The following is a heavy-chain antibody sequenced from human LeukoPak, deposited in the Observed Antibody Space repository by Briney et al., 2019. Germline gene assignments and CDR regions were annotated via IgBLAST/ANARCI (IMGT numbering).Heavy chain of an antibody. J-gene: IGHJ4*02. CDR2: ISGSGDST. CDR3: AKEGGYFDWPFTFDF. V-gene: IGHV3-23*01. Sequence: PGGTLRPSCAASGFTFSSYDMSWVRQAPGKGLEWVSGISGSGDSTYYADSVKGRFTISRDNSKNTLYLHMNSLRPEDTAVYYCAKEGGYFDWPFTFDFWGQGTLVTVSS. D-gene: IGHD3-9*01. CDR1: GFTFSSYD.